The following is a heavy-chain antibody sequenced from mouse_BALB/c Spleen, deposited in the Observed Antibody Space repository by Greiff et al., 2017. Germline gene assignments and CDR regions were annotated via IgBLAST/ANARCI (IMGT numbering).Heavy chain of an antibody. J-gene: IGHJ3*01. CDR3: AREGLWDEFAY. CDR2: IDPANGNT. Sequence: EVQLVESGAELVKPGASVKLSCTASGFNIKDTYMHWVKQRPEQGLEWIGRIDPANGNTKYDPKFQGKATITADTSSNTAYLQLSSLTSEDTAVYYCAREGLWDEFAYWGQGTLVTVSA. D-gene: IGHD4-1*01. V-gene: IGHV14-3*02. CDR1: GFNIKDTY.